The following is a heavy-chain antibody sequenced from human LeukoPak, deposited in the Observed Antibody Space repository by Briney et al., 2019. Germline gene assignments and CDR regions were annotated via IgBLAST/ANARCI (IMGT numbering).Heavy chain of an antibody. J-gene: IGHJ5*02. CDR2: INPNSGGT. V-gene: IGHV1-2*02. D-gene: IGHD6-19*01. CDR3: ARASSGWYPWFDP. Sequence: GASVKVSCKASGYTFTGYYMHWVRQAPGQGLEWMGWINPNSGGTNYAQKFQGRVTMTRDTSISTAYMELSRLRSDDTAVYYCARASSGWYPWFDPWGQGTLVTVSS. CDR1: GYTFTGYY.